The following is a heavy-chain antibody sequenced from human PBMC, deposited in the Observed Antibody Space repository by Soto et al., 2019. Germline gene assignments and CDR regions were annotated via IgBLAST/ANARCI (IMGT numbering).Heavy chain of an antibody. CDR2: ISPYDGST. CDR3: ARGDGRGSSVFYYYYGMDV. CDR1: GFTFTNYF. J-gene: IGHJ6*02. Sequence: QVQLVQSGAEVKKPGASVKVSCKASGFTFTNYFFHWVRQAPRQGLEWMGIISPYDGSTNYVQRLQGRVTMTSDTSTSTVYMELSSLRSEDTAVYYCARGDGRGSSVFYYYYGMDVWGHGTTVTVSS. D-gene: IGHD1-26*01. V-gene: IGHV1-46*01.